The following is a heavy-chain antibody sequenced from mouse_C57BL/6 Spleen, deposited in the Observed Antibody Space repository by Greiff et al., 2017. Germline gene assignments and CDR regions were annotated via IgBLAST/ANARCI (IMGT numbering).Heavy chain of an antibody. CDR2: INPYNGGT. CDR3: ARSVYGSSSSMDY. V-gene: IGHV1-19*01. J-gene: IGHJ4*01. CDR1: GYTFTDYY. D-gene: IGHD1-1*01. Sequence: EVQLQQSGPVLVKPGASVKMSCKASGYTFTDYYMNWVKQSHGKSLEWIGVINPYNGGTSYNQKFKGKATLTVDKSSSTAYMELNSLTSEDSAVYYGARSVYGSSSSMDYWGQGTSVTVSS.